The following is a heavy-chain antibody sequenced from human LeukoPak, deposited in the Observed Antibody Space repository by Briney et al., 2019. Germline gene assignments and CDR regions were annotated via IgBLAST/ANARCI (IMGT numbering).Heavy chain of an antibody. J-gene: IGHJ6*04. D-gene: IGHD6-13*01. CDR3: ARAKAAAGRVFYYGMDV. CDR1: GGSISSSNW. V-gene: IGHV4-4*02. Sequence: SGTLSLTCAVSGGSISSSNWWSWVRQPPGKGLEWIGEIYHSGSTNYNPSLKGRVTISVDKSKNQFSLKLSSVTAADTAVYYCARAKAAAGRVFYYGMDVWGKGTTVTVSS. CDR2: IYHSGST.